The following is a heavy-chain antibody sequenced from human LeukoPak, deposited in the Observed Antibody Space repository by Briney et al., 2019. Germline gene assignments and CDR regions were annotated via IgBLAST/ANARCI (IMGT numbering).Heavy chain of an antibody. J-gene: IGHJ4*02. CDR2: IYTSGST. Sequence: SQTLSLTCTVSGGSISSGSYYWSWIRQPAGKGLEWIGRIYTSGSTNYNPSLKSRVTISVDTSKNQFSLKLSSVTAADTAVYYCARGYFFDYWGQGALVTVSS. V-gene: IGHV4-61*02. CDR1: GGSISSGSYY. CDR3: ARGYFFDY.